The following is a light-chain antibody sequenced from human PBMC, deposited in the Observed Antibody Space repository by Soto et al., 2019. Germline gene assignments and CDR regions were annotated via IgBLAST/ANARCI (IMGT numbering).Light chain of an antibody. V-gene: IGLV2-11*01. CDR2: DVS. J-gene: IGLJ2*01. CDR1: SSDVGAYNY. Sequence: QSVLTQPRSVSGSPGQSVTISCTGTSSDVGAYNYVSWFQQHPGKAPKLMMSDVSKRPSGVPDRFSGSKSGTTASLTISGLQAEDEADYYCCSYAGSYTLLFGGGTKVT. CDR3: CSYAGSYTLL.